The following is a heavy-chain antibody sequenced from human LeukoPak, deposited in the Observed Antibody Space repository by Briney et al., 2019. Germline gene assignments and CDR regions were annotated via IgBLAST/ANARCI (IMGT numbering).Heavy chain of an antibody. Sequence: ASVKVSCKAPGYTFTGYYMHWVRQAPGQGLEWMGWINPNSGGTNYAQKFQGRVTMTRDTSISTAYMELSRLRSDDTAVYYCAREALVGATTFYYYYSMDVWGQGTTVTVSS. J-gene: IGHJ6*02. V-gene: IGHV1-2*02. D-gene: IGHD1-26*01. CDR3: AREALVGATTFYYYYSMDV. CDR1: GYTFTGYY. CDR2: INPNSGGT.